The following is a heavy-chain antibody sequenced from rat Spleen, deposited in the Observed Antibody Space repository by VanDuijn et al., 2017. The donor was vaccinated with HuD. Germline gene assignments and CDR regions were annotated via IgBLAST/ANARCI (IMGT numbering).Heavy chain of an antibody. CDR1: GFTFSDYY. CDR3: ARDVMSLDY. CDR2: IVDDGSNT. V-gene: IGHV5-7*01. J-gene: IGHJ2*01. D-gene: IGHD4-4*01. Sequence: EVQLVDHGGGLVQPGRSMKLSCAASGFTFSDYYMAWVRQGPKKGLEWVAAIVDDGSNTFYRDSVKGRFTVSRDNAKSTLYLQMDSLRSEDTATYYCARDVMSLDYWGQGVMVTVSS.